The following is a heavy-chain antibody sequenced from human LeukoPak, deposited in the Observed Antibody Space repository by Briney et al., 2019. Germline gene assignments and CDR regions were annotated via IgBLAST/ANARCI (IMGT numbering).Heavy chain of an antibody. J-gene: IGHJ6*02. CDR2: ISSSSSNT. Sequence: GGSLRLSCAASGFTFSDYYMIWIRQAPGKGLEWVSYISSSSSNTNYADSVKGRFTISRDNAKKSLYLQMNSLRVEDMAVYYCARPLRVGGGYYYYYGLDVWGQGTTVAVSS. CDR1: GFTFSDYY. CDR3: ARPLRVGGGYYYYYGLDV. D-gene: IGHD6-19*01. V-gene: IGHV3-11*06.